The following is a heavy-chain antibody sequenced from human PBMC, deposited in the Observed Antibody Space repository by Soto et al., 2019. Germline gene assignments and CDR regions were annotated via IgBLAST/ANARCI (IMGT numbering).Heavy chain of an antibody. CDR2: MNTNTNTT. J-gene: IGHJ5*02. V-gene: IGHV1-8*01. D-gene: IGHD6-6*01. CDR1: GYTCINNY. CDR3: AREVVETSSLWLDP. Sequence: GASVKGSFKASGYTCINNYINWVLLAPGQGLEWIGWMNTNTNTTDSAEVFEGRVSLTWDTSISTAYMQLNSLKIDDTAVYYCAREVVETSSLWLDPWGQGTLVTVSS.